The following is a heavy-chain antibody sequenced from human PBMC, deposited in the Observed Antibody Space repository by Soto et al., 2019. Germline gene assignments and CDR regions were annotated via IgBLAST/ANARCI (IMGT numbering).Heavy chain of an antibody. V-gene: IGHV4-4*02. CDR3: MLGSGWKDFDY. CDR2: IYHLGRT. J-gene: IGHJ4*02. Sequence: SETLSLTCTVSGDTISSTRWWSWVRLSPGKGLEWIGEIYHLGRTNYNPSLKSRVTLSIDKSNNQFSLTLTSVTAADTAVYYCMLGSGWKDFDYWGQGTLVTVSS. CDR1: GDTISSTRW. D-gene: IGHD3-22*01.